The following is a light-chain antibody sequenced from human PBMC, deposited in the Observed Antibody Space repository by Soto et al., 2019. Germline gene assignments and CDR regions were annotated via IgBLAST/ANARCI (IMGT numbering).Light chain of an antibody. J-gene: IGKJ4*01. CDR2: GAS. CDR1: QSVSST. V-gene: IGKV3-15*01. CDR3: HQYFRSPIT. Sequence: EIVMTQSPATLSVSPGERATLSCRASQSVSSTLAWYQQKPGQAPRLLIYGASTRATGIPARFSGSGSGTDFTLTVSGLQAEDVAIYYCHQYFRSPITFGGGTRWIS.